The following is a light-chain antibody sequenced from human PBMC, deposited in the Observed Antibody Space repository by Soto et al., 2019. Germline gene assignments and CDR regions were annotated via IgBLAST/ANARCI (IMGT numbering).Light chain of an antibody. CDR1: SSTVGSNH. CDR3: AAWDDKFSTYV. CDR2: KNN. J-gene: IGLJ1*01. Sequence: QSVLTQPPSGSGTPGQRVTISCSGYSSTVGSNHVYWYQKFPGMAPKLLISKNNQRPSGVPDRFSGSKSGTSASLAISGLRSEDEADYYCAAWDDKFSTYVFASGAKVIVL. V-gene: IGLV1-47*01.